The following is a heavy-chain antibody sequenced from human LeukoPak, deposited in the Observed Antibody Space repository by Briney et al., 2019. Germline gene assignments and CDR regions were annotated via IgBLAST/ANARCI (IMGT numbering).Heavy chain of an antibody. V-gene: IGHV4-59*08. CDR1: GGSISSYY. CDR2: IYYSGST. Sequence: SETLSLTCTVSGGSISSYYWSWIRQPPGKGLEWIGYIYYSGSTNYNPSLKSRVTISVDTSKNQFSLKLSSVTAADTAVYYCASHPEEAAAGHWTFDYWGQGTLVTVSS. J-gene: IGHJ4*02. CDR3: ASHPEEAAAGHWTFDY. D-gene: IGHD6-13*01.